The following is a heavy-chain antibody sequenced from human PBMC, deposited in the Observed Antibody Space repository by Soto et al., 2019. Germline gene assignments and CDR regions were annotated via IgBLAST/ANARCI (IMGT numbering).Heavy chain of an antibody. J-gene: IGHJ4*02. V-gene: IGHV1-18*01. CDR1: GYTFTSYG. D-gene: IGHD1-1*01. CDR2: ISAHNGNT. CDR3: ARGRYGDY. Sequence: QVHLVQSGAEVKKPGALVKVSCKGSGYTFTSYGITWVRQAPGQGLEWMGWISAHNGNTDYAQKLQGRVIVTRDTSTSTAYMELRSLRSDDTAVYYCARGRYGDYWGQGALVTVSS.